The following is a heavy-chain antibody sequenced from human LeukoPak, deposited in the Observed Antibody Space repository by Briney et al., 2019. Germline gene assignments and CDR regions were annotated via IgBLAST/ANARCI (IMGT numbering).Heavy chain of an antibody. Sequence: GGSLRLSCAASGFSFSTYGMHWVRQAPGKGLEWVTVISYDGSDKYYADSVKGRFTISRDNSRNTLYLQMNSLRVEDTAVYYCAKEVGTFTLNYWGQGTLVTVSS. CDR3: AKEVGTFTLNY. V-gene: IGHV3-30*18. J-gene: IGHJ4*02. CDR1: GFSFSTYG. CDR2: ISYDGSDK. D-gene: IGHD1-26*01.